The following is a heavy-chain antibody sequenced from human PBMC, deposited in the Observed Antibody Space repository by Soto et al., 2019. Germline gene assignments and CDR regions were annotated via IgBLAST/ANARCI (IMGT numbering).Heavy chain of an antibody. CDR2: INPGNGNT. D-gene: IGHD3-3*02. CDR1: GYTFTSSA. V-gene: IGHV1-3*01. Sequence: ASVKVSCKPSGYTFTSSAIHWVRQAPGQRLEWMGWINPGNGNTKYSQKFQGGVTITSDTSATTTYMELSSLTSEDTAVYYCARLPSFYYGMDVWGQGTTVTVSS. CDR3: ARLPSFYYGMDV. J-gene: IGHJ6*02.